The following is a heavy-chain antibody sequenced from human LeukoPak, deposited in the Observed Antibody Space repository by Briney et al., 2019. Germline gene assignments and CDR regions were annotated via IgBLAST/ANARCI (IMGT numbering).Heavy chain of an antibody. V-gene: IGHV4-30-4*01. D-gene: IGHD2-21*01. J-gene: IGHJ4*02. Sequence: KPSETLSLTCTVSGYSISSGGYYWSWIRQPPGKGLEWLGCIYYSGYTYYSPSLRSRLTMSVDTSKNQFSLKLSSVTAADTAVYYCARQYCDSWSDDYWGQGTLVTVSS. CDR1: GYSISSGGYY. CDR2: IYYSGYT. CDR3: ARQYCDSWSDDY.